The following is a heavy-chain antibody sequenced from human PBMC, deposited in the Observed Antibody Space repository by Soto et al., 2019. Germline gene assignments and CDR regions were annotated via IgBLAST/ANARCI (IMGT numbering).Heavy chain of an antibody. CDR1: GFTFSSYG. J-gene: IGHJ3*02. V-gene: IGHV3-30*18. D-gene: IGHD3-22*01. Sequence: GGSLRLSCAASGFTFSSYGMHWVRQAPGKGLEWVAVISYDGSNKYYADSVKGRFTISRDNSKNTLYLQMNSLRAEDTAVYYCAKDHYDSSGYSDAFDIWGQGTMVTVSS. CDR3: AKDHYDSSGYSDAFDI. CDR2: ISYDGSNK.